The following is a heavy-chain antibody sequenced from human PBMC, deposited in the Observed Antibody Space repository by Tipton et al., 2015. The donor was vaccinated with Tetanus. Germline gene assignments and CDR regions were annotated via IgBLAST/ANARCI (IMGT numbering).Heavy chain of an antibody. V-gene: IGHV1-46*01. CDR1: GYTFTSYY. CDR2: INPSGGST. J-gene: IGHJ6*02. CDR3: ARPVGIAAAGIYYGMDV. D-gene: IGHD6-13*01. Sequence: QVQLVQSGAEVKKPGASVKVSCKASGYTFTSYYMHWVRQAPGQGLEWMGIINPSGGSTSYAQKFQGRVTMTRDTSTSTVYMELSSLRSEDTAVYYCARPVGIAAAGIYYGMDVWGQGTTVTVSS.